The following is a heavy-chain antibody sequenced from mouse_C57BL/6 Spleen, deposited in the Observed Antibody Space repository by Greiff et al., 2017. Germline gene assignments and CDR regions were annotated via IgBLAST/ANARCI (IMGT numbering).Heavy chain of an antibody. J-gene: IGHJ4*01. D-gene: IGHD1-1*01. CDR1: GYAFTNYL. V-gene: IGHV1-54*01. CDR2: INPGSGGT. CDR3: ARGGFTTVASYAMDY. Sequence: VQLQESGAELVRPGTSVKVSCKASGYAFTNYLIEWVKQRPGQGLEWIGVINPGSGGTNYNEKFKGKATLTADKSSSTAYMQLSSLTSEDSAVYFCARGGFTTVASYAMDYWGQGTSVTVSS.